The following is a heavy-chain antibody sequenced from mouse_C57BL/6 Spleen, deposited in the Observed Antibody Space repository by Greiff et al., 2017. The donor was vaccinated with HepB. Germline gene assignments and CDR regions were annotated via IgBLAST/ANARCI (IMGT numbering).Heavy chain of an antibody. V-gene: IGHV1-52*01. CDR2: IDPSDSET. Sequence: VQLQQPGAELVRPGSSVKLSCKASGYTFTSYWMHWVKQRPIQGLEWIGNIDPSDSETHYNQKFKDKATLTVDKSSSTAYMQLSSLTSEDSAVYYCAADGNGAMDYWGQGTSVTVSS. D-gene: IGHD2-1*01. CDR3: AADGNGAMDY. J-gene: IGHJ4*01. CDR1: GYTFTSYW.